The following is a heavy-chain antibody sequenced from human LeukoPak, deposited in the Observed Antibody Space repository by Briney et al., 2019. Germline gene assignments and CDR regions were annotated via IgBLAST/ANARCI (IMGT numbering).Heavy chain of an antibody. D-gene: IGHD3-22*01. CDR1: GGSISSSSYY. V-gene: IGHV4-39*01. Sequence: SETLSLTCTVSGGSISSSSYYWGWIRQPPGKGLEWIGSIYYSGSTYYNPSLKSRVTISVDTSKNQFSLKLSSVTAADTAVYYCARQRYYDQSWFDPWGQGTLVNVSS. CDR3: ARQRYYDQSWFDP. J-gene: IGHJ5*02. CDR2: IYYSGST.